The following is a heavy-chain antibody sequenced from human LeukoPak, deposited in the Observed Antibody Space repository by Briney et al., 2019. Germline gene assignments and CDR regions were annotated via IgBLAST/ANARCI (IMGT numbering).Heavy chain of an antibody. CDR3: VRGHNSFDY. CDR2: SRNKDHRYST. Sequence: GGSLRLSCAVSGFMFSDHYMDWVRQAPGKGLEWVGRSRNKDHRYSTEYAASVKGRFTISRDESKNSLDLQMNSLKIEDTAIYYCVRGHNSFDYWGQGTLVTVSS. CDR1: GFMFSDHY. J-gene: IGHJ4*02. V-gene: IGHV3-72*01.